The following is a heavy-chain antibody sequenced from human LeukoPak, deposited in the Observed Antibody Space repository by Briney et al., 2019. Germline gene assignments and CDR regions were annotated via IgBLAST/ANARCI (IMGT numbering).Heavy chain of an antibody. CDR1: GYTFTAYY. CDR2: INPDSGGI. Sequence: HVASVKVSCKASGYTFTAYYIHWVRQAPGQGLEWMGWINPDSGGINYAQKFQDRVTMTRDTSISTAYMEVSRLRSDDTAVYYCAREFPVTHPSDAFDIWGQGTMVTVSS. J-gene: IGHJ3*02. CDR3: AREFPVTHPSDAFDI. D-gene: IGHD2-21*02. V-gene: IGHV1-2*02.